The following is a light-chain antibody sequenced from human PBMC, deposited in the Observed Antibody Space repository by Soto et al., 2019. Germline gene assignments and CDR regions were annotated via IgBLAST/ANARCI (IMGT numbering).Light chain of an antibody. CDR3: QPYNNWPPGT. J-gene: IGKJ1*01. Sequence: EIVMTQSPATLSVSPGERATLSCRASQSVSSNLAWYQQKPGQAPRLLMYAASTRATGIPARFSGSGSGTEFTLTISSPQSEDFAVYYCQPYNNWPPGTFGQGTKVEIK. V-gene: IGKV3-15*01. CDR2: AAS. CDR1: QSVSSN.